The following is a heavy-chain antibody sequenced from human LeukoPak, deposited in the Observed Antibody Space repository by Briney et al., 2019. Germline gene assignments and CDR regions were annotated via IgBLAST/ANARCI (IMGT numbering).Heavy chain of an antibody. CDR2: ISYDGSNK. D-gene: IGHD3-22*01. Sequence: GGSLRLSCAASGFTSSSYGMHWVRQAPGKGLEWVAVISYDGSNKYYADSVKGRFTISRDNSKNTLYLQMNSLRAEDTAVYYCAKDEYYYDSSGYYAGDWFDPWGQEPWSPSPQ. CDR1: GFTSSSYG. CDR3: AKDEYYYDSSGYYAGDWFDP. V-gene: IGHV3-30*18. J-gene: IGHJ5*02.